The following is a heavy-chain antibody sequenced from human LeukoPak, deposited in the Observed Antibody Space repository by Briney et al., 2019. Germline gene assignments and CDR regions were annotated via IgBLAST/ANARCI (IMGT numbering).Heavy chain of an antibody. Sequence: NASETMSLTCVVSGGSISSGNWWSWVRQPPGKGLEWLGEIFHNGTTKYNPSLKSRVTISVDKSNNQFSLKLSSVTAADTAVYSCAREGSRRLYMDVWGKGTTVTVSS. CDR2: IFHNGTT. D-gene: IGHD1-26*01. CDR3: AREGSRRLYMDV. V-gene: IGHV4-4*02. J-gene: IGHJ6*03. CDR1: GGSISSGNW.